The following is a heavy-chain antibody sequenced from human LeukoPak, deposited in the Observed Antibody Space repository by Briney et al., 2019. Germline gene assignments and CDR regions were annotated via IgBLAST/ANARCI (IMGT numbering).Heavy chain of an antibody. V-gene: IGHV3-23*01. CDR3: AKLVFSITGY. Sequence: PGRSLRLSCAASGFTFSSYGMHWVRQAPGKGLEWVSSLSGSGSNTYYADSVKGRFTISRDNSKNTLYLQMNSLRAEDTVVYYCAKLVFSITGYWGQGTLVTVSS. J-gene: IGHJ4*02. D-gene: IGHD3-3*02. CDR1: GFTFSSYG. CDR2: LSGSGSNT.